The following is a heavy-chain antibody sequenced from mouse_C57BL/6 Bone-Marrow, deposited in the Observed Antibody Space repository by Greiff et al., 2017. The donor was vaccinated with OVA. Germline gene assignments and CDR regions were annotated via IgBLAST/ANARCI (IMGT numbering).Heavy chain of an antibody. D-gene: IGHD2-3*01. V-gene: IGHV1-81*01. J-gene: IGHJ2*01. CDR1: GYTFTSYG. Sequence: VKVVESGAELARPGASVKLSCKASGYTFTSYGISWVKQRTGQGLEWIGEIYPRSGNTYYNEKFKGKATLTADKSSSTAYMELRSLTSEDSAVYFCARSRDGYFSFDYWGQGTTLTVSS. CDR3: ARSRDGYFSFDY. CDR2: IYPRSGNT.